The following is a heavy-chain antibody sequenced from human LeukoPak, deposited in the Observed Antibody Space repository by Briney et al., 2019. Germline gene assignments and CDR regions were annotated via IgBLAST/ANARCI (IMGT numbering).Heavy chain of an antibody. D-gene: IGHD1-14*01. CDR1: GFTFSNYW. CDR3: LRGGGLEPQDC. J-gene: IGHJ4*02. Sequence: GGSLRLSCAASGFTFSNYWMHWVRQAPGKGLGGVGVISYDVSNKYYADSVKGRFTISRDNTKKSLYLHMNSLIAEDTALYYCLRGGGLEPQDCWGQGTLVTVSS. CDR2: ISYDVSNK. V-gene: IGHV3-30*03.